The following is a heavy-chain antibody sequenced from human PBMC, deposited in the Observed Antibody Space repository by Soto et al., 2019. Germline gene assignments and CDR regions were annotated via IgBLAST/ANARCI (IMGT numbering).Heavy chain of an antibody. D-gene: IGHD6-6*01. J-gene: IGHJ6*02. V-gene: IGHV3-53*01. Sequence: GGSLRLSCAASGFTVSSYYMSWVRQAPGKGLERVSVIYSGGSTYYADSVKGRFTISRDNSKNTLYLQMNSLRAEDTAVYYCARRSSIAARYYYGMDVWGQGTTVTVSS. CDR1: GFTVSSYY. CDR2: IYSGGST. CDR3: ARRSSIAARYYYGMDV.